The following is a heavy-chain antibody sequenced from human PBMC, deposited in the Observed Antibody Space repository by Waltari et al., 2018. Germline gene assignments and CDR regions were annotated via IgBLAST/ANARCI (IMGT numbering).Heavy chain of an antibody. CDR1: GGSLSGYY. J-gene: IGHJ6*02. CDR2: INHRGST. V-gene: IGHV4-34*01. CDR3: ARGTNGFLEWFYGMDV. Sequence: QVQLQQWGAGRLKPSETLSLTCAVYGGSLSGYYWCWIRQPPGKGLEWIGEINHRGSTNSNPCLKSRVTISVDTSKSQFSLKLSSVTAADTAVYYCARGTNGFLEWFYGMDVWGQGTTVTVSS. D-gene: IGHD3-3*01.